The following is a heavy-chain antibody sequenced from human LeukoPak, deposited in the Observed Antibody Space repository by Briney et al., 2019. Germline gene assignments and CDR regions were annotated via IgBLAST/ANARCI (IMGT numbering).Heavy chain of an antibody. Sequence: SETLSLTCAVYGGSFSGYYWSWIRQPPGKGLEWIGEINHSGSTNYNPSLKSRVTISVDTSKNQVSLKLSSVTAADTAVYYCARGDILTGYYSNWYFDLWGRGTLVTVSS. D-gene: IGHD3-9*01. CDR3: ARGDILTGYYSNWYFDL. CDR2: INHSGST. CDR1: GGSFSGYY. V-gene: IGHV4-34*01. J-gene: IGHJ2*01.